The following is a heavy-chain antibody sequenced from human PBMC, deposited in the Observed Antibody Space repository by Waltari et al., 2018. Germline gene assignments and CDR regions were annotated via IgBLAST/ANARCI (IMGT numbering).Heavy chain of an antibody. Sequence: EVQLVEFGGGLVQPGGSLRLSCAASGFSFSTYWMNWARQAPGEGLVWVSRINPNGNTIVYADSVKGRFTTSRDNAKNTLYLQMNSLRDDDTAVYYCARSGFMDVWGQGTTVTVSS. J-gene: IGHJ6*02. CDR3: ARSGFMDV. V-gene: IGHV3-74*01. CDR2: INPNGNTI. D-gene: IGHD3-10*01. CDR1: GFSFSTYW.